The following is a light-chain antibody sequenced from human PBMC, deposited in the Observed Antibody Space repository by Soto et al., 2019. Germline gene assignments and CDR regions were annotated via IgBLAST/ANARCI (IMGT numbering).Light chain of an antibody. Sequence: ENVLTQSPGTLSLSPGERATLSCRASQSVGTYLAWYQQKPGQAPSLLMFDASKRATGIPARFSGSGSGTDFNLTISSLETEDLAVYYCQHRSNWPSWTFGAVTQVDI. V-gene: IGKV3-11*01. CDR1: QSVGTY. CDR3: QHRSNWPSWT. J-gene: IGKJ4*02. CDR2: DAS.